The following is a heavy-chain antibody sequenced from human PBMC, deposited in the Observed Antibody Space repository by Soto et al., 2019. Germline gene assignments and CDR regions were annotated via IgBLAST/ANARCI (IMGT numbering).Heavy chain of an antibody. CDR3: ARFEQLVLH. J-gene: IGHJ1*01. CDR2: FSPNNGKP. CDR1: GYTFTSYG. D-gene: IGHD6-13*01. Sequence: GASVKVSCKASGYTFTSYGISWVRQAPGQGLEWMGGFSPNNGKPNYAQKFQGRLTISTDESTSTAYMELSRLRSEDTAVYYCARFEQLVLHWGQGTLVTVSS. V-gene: IGHV1-18*01.